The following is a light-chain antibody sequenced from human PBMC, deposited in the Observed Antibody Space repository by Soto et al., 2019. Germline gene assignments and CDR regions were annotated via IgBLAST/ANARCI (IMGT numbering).Light chain of an antibody. Sequence: EIVLTQSPGTLSLSPGERATLSCRASQSVSSSYLAWYQQKPGQAPRLRIYGASRRATGIPDRFSGSGSGTDFTLTISRLEHADFAVYYCQQYGSSPLVTFGQGTRLESK. CDR1: QSVSSSY. CDR2: GAS. V-gene: IGKV3-20*01. J-gene: IGKJ5*01. CDR3: QQYGSSPLVT.